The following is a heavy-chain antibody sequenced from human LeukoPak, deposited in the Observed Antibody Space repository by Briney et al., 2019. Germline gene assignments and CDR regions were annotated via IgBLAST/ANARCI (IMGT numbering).Heavy chain of an antibody. CDR1: GGSISSYY. J-gene: IGHJ6*03. V-gene: IGHV4-4*07. CDR2: IYTSGST. D-gene: IGHD3-10*01. Sequence: SETLSLTCTVSGGSISSYYWSWIRQPAGKGLEWIGRIYTSGSTNYNPSLKSRVTMSVDTSKNQFSLKLSSVTAADTAVYYCARERFDRFGELLPYYYYYMDVWGKGTTVTVSS. CDR3: ARERFDRFGELLPYYYYYMDV.